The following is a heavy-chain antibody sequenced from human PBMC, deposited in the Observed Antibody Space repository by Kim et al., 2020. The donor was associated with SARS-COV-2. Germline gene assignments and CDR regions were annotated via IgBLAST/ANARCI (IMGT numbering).Heavy chain of an antibody. CDR2: MNPNRGNT. J-gene: IGHJ5*02. V-gene: IGHV1-8*01. D-gene: IGHD6-13*01. CDR1: VYTFTSYD. Sequence: ASLKVSCKASVYTFTSYDINWVRQATGQGLEWMGWMNPNRGNTGYAQKFQCRVTMTRNTSISTAYMELSSLRSEDTAVYYCARGDSSSWYEVWFDPWGQGTLVTVSS. CDR3: ARGDSSSWYEVWFDP.